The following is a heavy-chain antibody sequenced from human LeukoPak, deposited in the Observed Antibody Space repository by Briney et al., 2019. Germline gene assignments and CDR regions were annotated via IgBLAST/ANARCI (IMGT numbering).Heavy chain of an antibody. Sequence: GGSLRLSCAASGFTLSDYYMNWVRQAPGKGLEWVSVIYSGGSTYYADSVKGRFTISRDNSKNTLYLQMNSLRAEDTAVYYCARETAGYYYGMDVWGQGTTVTVSS. V-gene: IGHV3-53*01. CDR1: GFTLSDYY. CDR3: ARETAGYYYGMDV. CDR2: IYSGGST. J-gene: IGHJ6*02. D-gene: IGHD6-25*01.